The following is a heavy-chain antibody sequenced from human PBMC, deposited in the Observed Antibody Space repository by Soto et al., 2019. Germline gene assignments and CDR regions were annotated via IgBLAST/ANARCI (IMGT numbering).Heavy chain of an antibody. J-gene: IGHJ4*02. Sequence: SETLSLACTVSGGSTTTLYWRWVRQLAGQALGWIGRIFSSGSTSFNPSLESRVTMSVDTSKNHFSLNLSSVTAADMAVYYCAREGSYSAYNFAHGIQLWSFDFWGQGALVTVSS. CDR3: AREGSYSAYNFAHGIQLWSFDF. D-gene: IGHD5-12*01. V-gene: IGHV4-4*07. CDR1: GGSTTTLY. CDR2: IFSSGST.